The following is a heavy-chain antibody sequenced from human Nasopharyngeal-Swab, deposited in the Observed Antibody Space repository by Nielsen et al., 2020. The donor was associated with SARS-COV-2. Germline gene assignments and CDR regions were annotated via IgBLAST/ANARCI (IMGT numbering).Heavy chain of an antibody. Sequence: GESLKISCAASGFIFSNYAMSWVHQAPGKGLEWVSTINNRGDDTHYVDSVRGRFTVSRDNSKNTLYLQMNSLRGEDTAIYYCVKDLAYDEVSWGQGTLVTVSS. CDR2: INNRGDDT. J-gene: IGHJ5*02. V-gene: IGHV3-23*01. CDR3: VKDLAYDEVS. CDR1: GFIFSNYA. D-gene: IGHD5-12*01.